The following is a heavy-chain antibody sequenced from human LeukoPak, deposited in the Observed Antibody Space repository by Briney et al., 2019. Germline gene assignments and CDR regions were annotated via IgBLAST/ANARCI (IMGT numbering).Heavy chain of an antibody. CDR3: TPAPYTYGFAD. J-gene: IGHJ4*01. Sequence: GGSLRLSCAASGCTFTNAWMSGVRQAPGKGVEWVGRIKSKTDGGTTDYAAGVNGRFTISSDDSKYTLYVQMNGVKTDDTAGDYCTPAPYTYGFADWGLGTLVSVAS. V-gene: IGHV3-15*01. CDR1: GCTFTNAW. CDR2: IKSKTDGGTT. D-gene: IGHD5-18*01.